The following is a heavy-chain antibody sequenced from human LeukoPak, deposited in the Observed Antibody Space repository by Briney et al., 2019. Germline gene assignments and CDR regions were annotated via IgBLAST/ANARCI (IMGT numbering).Heavy chain of an antibody. Sequence: PGGSLRLSCAASGFTVSTNYMNWVRQTPGKGLEWVSIIYSGGSTYYADSAKGRFIVSRDSSKNTLYLQMNSLRAEDTAVYYCARVGDHYHWYFDLWGRGTLVTVSS. V-gene: IGHV3-53*01. CDR3: ARVGDHYHWYFDL. CDR1: GFTVSTNY. J-gene: IGHJ2*01. CDR2: IYSGGST. D-gene: IGHD3-10*01.